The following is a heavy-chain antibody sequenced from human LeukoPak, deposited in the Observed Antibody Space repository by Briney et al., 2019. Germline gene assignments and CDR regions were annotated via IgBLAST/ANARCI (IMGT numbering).Heavy chain of an antibody. J-gene: IGHJ4*02. Sequence: GASLQISCKGSGYSFTSYWIGWVRPMPGKGLEWMGIIYPGDSDTRYSPSFQGQVTISADKSISTAYLQWSSLKASDTAMYYCARRLYSSGWYYFDYWGQGTLVTVSS. V-gene: IGHV5-51*01. D-gene: IGHD6-19*01. CDR2: IYPGDSDT. CDR3: ARRLYSSGWYYFDY. CDR1: GYSFTSYW.